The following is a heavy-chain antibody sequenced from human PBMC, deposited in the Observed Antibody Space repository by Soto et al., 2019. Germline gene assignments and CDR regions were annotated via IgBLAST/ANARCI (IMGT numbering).Heavy chain of an antibody. CDR2: ISGSGGST. CDR3: AKDQRGYYDSSGYYPKYFDY. J-gene: IGHJ4*02. V-gene: IGHV3-23*01. Sequence: EVQLLESGGGLVQPGGSLRLSCAASGFTFSSYAMSWVRQAPGKGLEWVSAISGSGGSTYYADSVKGRFTISRDNSKNKLYLQMNSLRAEDTAVYYCAKDQRGYYDSSGYYPKYFDYWGQGTLVTVSS. D-gene: IGHD3-22*01. CDR1: GFTFSSYA.